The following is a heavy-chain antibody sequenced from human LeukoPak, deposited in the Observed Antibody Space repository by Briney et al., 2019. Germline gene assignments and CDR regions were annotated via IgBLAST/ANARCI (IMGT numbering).Heavy chain of an antibody. CDR1: GFTFSSCA. CDR3: ATDVGTVFFDN. CDR2: IDTSGGST. D-gene: IGHD3/OR15-3a*01. Sequence: GGSLRLSCAASGFTFSSCAMAWVRQTPGKGLEWVSTIDTSGGSTHYADSVKGRFTISRDNSKNTMYLQMNSLRVEDTAIYYCATDVGTVFFDNWGQGTVVTVSS. J-gene: IGHJ4*02. V-gene: IGHV3-23*01.